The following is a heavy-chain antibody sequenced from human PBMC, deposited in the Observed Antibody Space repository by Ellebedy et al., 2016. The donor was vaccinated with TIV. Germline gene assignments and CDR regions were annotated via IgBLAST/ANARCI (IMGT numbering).Heavy chain of an antibody. V-gene: IGHV3-23*01. J-gene: IGHJ4*02. CDR2: IGDSAETT. CDR1: GFIFSNYA. CDR3: VRETSV. Sequence: GESLKISXAASGFIFSNYAMSWVRQSPGKGLEWVSVIGDSAETTFHADSVKGRFTISRDNSKNTLYLQMNSLRAEDTAIYYCVRETSVWGQGTLVTVSS.